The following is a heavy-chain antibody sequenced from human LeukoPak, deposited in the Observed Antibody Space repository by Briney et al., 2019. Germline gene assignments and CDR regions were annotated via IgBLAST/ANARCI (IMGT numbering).Heavy chain of an antibody. CDR2: MYYIGST. D-gene: IGHD3-22*01. V-gene: IGHV4-30-4*01. J-gene: IGHJ5*02. CDR1: GGSISSGEYY. CDR3: ARPYYYDSRIDP. Sequence: SETLSLTCTVSGGSISSGEYYWRWIRQPPGKGLEWIAYMYYIGSTYYNPSLKSRVTMSADTSNNQLSLKLSSVTAEDTAVYYCARPYYYDSRIDPWGQGILVTVSS.